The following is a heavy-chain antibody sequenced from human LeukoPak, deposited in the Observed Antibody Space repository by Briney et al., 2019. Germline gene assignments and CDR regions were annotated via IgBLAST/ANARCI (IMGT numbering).Heavy chain of an antibody. Sequence: SQTLSLTCTVSGGSISSGDYYWRWIRQPPGKGLEWIGYIYYSGSTYYNPSLKSRVTISVDTSKNQFSLKLSSVTAADTAVYYCARGDYGGNPFYDYWGQGTLVTVSS. CDR3: ARGDYGGNPFYDY. V-gene: IGHV4-30-4*01. J-gene: IGHJ4*02. CDR1: GGSISSGDYY. D-gene: IGHD4-23*01. CDR2: IYYSGST.